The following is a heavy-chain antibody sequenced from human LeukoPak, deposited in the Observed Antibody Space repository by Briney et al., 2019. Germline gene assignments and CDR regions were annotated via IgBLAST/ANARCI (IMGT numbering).Heavy chain of an antibody. J-gene: IGHJ4*02. V-gene: IGHV3-30*02. CDR3: ARGPSYYFDY. CDR1: GFTFSSYG. CDR2: IRYDGSNK. Sequence: GGSLRLSCAASGFTFSSYGMHWVRQAPGKGLEWVAFIRYDGSNKYYADSVKGRFTISRDNSKNTLYLQMNSLRAEDTAVYYCARGPSYYFDYWGQGTLVTVSS.